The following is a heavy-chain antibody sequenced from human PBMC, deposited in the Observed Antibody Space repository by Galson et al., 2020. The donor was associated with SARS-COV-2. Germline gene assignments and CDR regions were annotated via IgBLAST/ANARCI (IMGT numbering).Heavy chain of an antibody. D-gene: IGHD3-9*01. V-gene: IGHV4-31*03. Sequence: SETLSLTCTVSGGSISSGGYYWSWIRQHPGKGLEWIGYIYYSGSTYYNPSLKSRVTISVDTSKNQFSLKLSSVTAADTAVYYCARVLVAYYDILTGYYLGDYFDYWGQGTLVTVSS. CDR3: ARVLVAYYDILTGYYLGDYFDY. CDR2: IYYSGST. J-gene: IGHJ4*02. CDR1: GGSISSGGYY.